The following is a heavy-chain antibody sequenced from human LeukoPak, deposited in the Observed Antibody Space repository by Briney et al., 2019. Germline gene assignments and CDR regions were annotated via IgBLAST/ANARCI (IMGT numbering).Heavy chain of an antibody. CDR3: ARDLSYYDFWSGYPGIDY. CDR1: GFIFKDFW. V-gene: IGHV3-7*01. Sequence: GGSLRLSGVASGFIFKDFWMIWVRQAPGKGLEWVANIKQDGSEKYYVDSVKGRFTISRDNAKNSLYLQMNSLRAEDTAVYYCARDLSYYDFWSGYPGIDYWGQGTLVTVSS. D-gene: IGHD3-3*01. J-gene: IGHJ4*02. CDR2: IKQDGSEK.